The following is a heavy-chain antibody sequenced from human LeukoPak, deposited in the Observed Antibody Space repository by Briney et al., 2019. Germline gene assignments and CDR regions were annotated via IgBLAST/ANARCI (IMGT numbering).Heavy chain of an antibody. J-gene: IGHJ1*01. V-gene: IGHV4-34*01. Sequence: SETLSLTCAVSGGSFSGYYWSWIRQPPGKGLEWIGEINHSGSTNYNPSLKSRVTISVDTSKNQFSLKLSSVTAADTAVYYCARSAWASSSWDRAEYFQHWGQGTLVTVSS. CDR3: ARSAWASSSWDRAEYFQH. D-gene: IGHD6-13*01. CDR2: INHSGST. CDR1: GGSFSGYY.